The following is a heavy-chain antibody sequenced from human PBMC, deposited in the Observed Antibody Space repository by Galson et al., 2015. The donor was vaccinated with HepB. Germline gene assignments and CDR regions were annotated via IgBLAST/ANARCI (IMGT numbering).Heavy chain of an antibody. CDR3: TRGCAAAY. CDR1: GFPFGNYA. D-gene: IGHD2-15*01. CDR2: IKSKTFGGTT. V-gene: IGHV3-49*03. J-gene: IGHJ4*02. Sequence: SLRLSCAGSGFPFGNYAMSWFRQAPGKGLEWLGYIKSKTFGGTTQYAASVRGRFTISRDDSASLAYLQMNNLRIEDTAMYYCTRGCAAAYWGQGTLVTVSS.